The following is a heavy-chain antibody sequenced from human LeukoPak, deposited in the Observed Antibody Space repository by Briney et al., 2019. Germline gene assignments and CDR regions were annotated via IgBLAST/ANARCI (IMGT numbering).Heavy chain of an antibody. V-gene: IGHV7-4-1*02. CDR1: GYTFTTYA. J-gene: IGHJ5*02. Sequence: ASVKVSCKASGYTFTTYAINWERQVPGQGREWMGWINTNTGNPTYAQGFTGRFVFSLDPSVSTASLEISSLKAEDTAVYYCARRTRQLLVFWFDPWGQGTLVTVSS. CDR2: INTNTGNP. CDR3: ARRTRQLLVFWFDP. D-gene: IGHD6-19*01.